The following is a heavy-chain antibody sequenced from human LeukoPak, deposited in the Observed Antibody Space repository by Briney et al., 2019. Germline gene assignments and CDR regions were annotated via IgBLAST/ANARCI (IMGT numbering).Heavy chain of an antibody. CDR1: GFLFDHFG. CDR2: INWDSTST. J-gene: IGHJ4*02. V-gene: IGHV3-20*04. Sequence: GGSLLLSCATSGFLFDHFGMNWVRQVPGKGLEWVSGINWDSTSTNYVDSVRGRFTISRDNAKNSLYLQMNSLRVEDTAFYYCARDLKYCTGGMCYFTAVADSWGQGTLVTVSS. D-gene: IGHD2-8*02. CDR3: ARDLKYCTGGMCYFTAVADS.